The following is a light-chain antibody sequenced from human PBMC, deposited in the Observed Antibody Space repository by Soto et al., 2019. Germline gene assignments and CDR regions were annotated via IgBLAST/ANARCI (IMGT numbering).Light chain of an antibody. J-gene: IGKJ4*02. CDR3: NHSGASPRGT. CDR1: QTVSSNY. CDR2: DAS. Sequence: ELVLTQSPATLSLSPGERATLSCGASQTVSSNYLAWYQQKPGLAPRLLIYDASTRATGIPDRFRGSGYRKKYTLTISKLEPDDSAGYYGNHSGASPRGTFGGGTEVEIK. V-gene: IGKV3D-20*01.